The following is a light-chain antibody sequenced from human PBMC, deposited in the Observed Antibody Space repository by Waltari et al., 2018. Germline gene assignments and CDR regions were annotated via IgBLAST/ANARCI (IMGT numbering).Light chain of an antibody. J-gene: IGKJ1*01. CDR1: ETVSRA. V-gene: IGKV3-20*01. CDR2: GAS. Sequence: IVLTQSPGTLSLSPGERATLSCRASETVSRALAWYQQKPGQAPRLLIYGASTRAPGIPDRFSGSGSGADFSLTISGLDPEDFAVDYCQHYVRLPATFGQGTKVEIK. CDR3: QHYVRLPAT.